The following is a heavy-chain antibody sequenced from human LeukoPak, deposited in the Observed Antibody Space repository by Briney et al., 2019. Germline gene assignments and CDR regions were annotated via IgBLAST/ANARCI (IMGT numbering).Heavy chain of an antibody. CDR3: ARDRSLWFGVDYYYYGMDV. CDR2: ISSSGSTI. CDR1: GSTFSSYE. D-gene: IGHD3-10*01. Sequence: GGSLRLSCAASGSTFSSYEMNWVRQAPGKGLEWVSYISSSGSTIYYADSVKGRFTISRDNAKNSLYLQMNSLRAEDTAVYYCARDRSLWFGVDYYYYGMDVWGKGTTVTVSS. V-gene: IGHV3-48*03. J-gene: IGHJ6*04.